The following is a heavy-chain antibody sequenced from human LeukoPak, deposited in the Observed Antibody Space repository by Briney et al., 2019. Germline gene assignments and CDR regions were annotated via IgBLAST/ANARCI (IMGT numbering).Heavy chain of an antibody. D-gene: IGHD3-10*01. J-gene: IGHJ4*02. Sequence: GASVKVSCKASGYIFTNYYMHWVRQAPGQGLEWMGIIHPSGGTRKNPQKFQGRVTMTRDMSTSTVYMELSSLRSEDTAVYYCASEALLIIPMGFDHWGQGTLVTVSS. CDR3: ASEALLIIPMGFDH. V-gene: IGHV1-46*01. CDR2: IHPSGGTR. CDR1: GYIFTNYY.